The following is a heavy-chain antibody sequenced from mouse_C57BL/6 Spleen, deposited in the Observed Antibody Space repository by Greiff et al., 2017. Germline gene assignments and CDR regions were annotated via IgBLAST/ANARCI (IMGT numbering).Heavy chain of an antibody. J-gene: IGHJ2*01. Sequence: VQLQQPGAELVMPGASVKLSCKASGYTFTSYWMHWVKQRPGQGLEWIGELDPSDSYTNYNQKFKGKSTLTVDKSSSTAYLQLSSLTSEDSAVYYCARDHYYGSLDYWGQGTTLTVSS. V-gene: IGHV1-69*01. D-gene: IGHD1-1*01. CDR1: GYTFTSYW. CDR2: LDPSDSYT. CDR3: ARDHYYGSLDY.